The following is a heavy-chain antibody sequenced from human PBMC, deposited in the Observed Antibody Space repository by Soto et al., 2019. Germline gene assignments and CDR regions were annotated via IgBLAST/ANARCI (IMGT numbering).Heavy chain of an antibody. D-gene: IGHD6-6*01. V-gene: IGHV5-51*01. Sequence: GESLKISCKGSGYSFTFYWIGWVRQMPGKGLEWMGIIYPGDSDTRYSPSFQGQVTISVDKSISTTYLQWSSLKASDTAMYYCARQDGSSFYYFDNWGQGTLVTVSS. J-gene: IGHJ4*02. CDR1: GYSFTFYW. CDR2: IYPGDSDT. CDR3: ARQDGSSFYYFDN.